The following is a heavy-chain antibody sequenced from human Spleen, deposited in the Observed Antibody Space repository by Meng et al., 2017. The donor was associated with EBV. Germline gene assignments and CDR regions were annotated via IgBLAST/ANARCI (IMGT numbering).Heavy chain of an antibody. Sequence: QVQLVQSGAEVKKPGALVKVSCKASGYTFTNYDINWVRQATGQGLEWMGWMNPNSGNTGSAQKFQGRVTITRNTSISTAYMELSSLKSEDTAVYYCSTYGGTDFDYWGLGTLVTVSS. CDR2: MNPNSGNT. CDR1: GYTFTNYD. CDR3: STYGGTDFDY. D-gene: IGHD4-23*01. J-gene: IGHJ4*02. V-gene: IGHV1-8*01.